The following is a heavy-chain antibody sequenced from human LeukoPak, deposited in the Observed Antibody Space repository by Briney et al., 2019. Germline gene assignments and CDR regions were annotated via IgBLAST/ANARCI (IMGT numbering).Heavy chain of an antibody. Sequence: EWVEFIRNDGSKKYYGDSVKGRFTISRDNSKNTLDLQMNSLRGEDTAEYYCAKGSAYSMDVWGQGTTVTVSS. J-gene: IGHJ6*02. CDR2: IRNDGSKK. CDR3: AKGSAYSMDV. V-gene: IGHV3-30*02.